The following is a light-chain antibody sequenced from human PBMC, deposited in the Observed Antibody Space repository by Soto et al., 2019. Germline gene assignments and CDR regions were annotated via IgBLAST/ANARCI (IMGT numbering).Light chain of an antibody. CDR2: DAS. CDR1: QNIDTY. Sequence: DIQMTQSPPALSASVGDRVIITCRASQNIDTYLNWYQQKPGKAPELLIHDASGLQSGVPSRFSGSGSGTDFTLTISSLQPEDLAVYYCQQSYSSPPTFGQGTKVDIK. V-gene: IGKV1-39*01. J-gene: IGKJ1*01. CDR3: QQSYSSPPT.